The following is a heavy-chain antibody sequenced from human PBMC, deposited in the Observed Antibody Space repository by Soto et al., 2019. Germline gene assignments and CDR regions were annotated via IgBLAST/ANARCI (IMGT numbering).Heavy chain of an antibody. D-gene: IGHD3-16*01. J-gene: IGHJ3*01. Sequence: VQLLESGGDLVQPGGSLRLSCVASGFILNNYAMSWVRQAPGKGLEWVSTIGGTDGDSDGVPWYEDSVKGRFTISRDSSANTLFLHMDTLRAEGSALYYGVKRGRTWGAFDFWGQGTTVVVSS. CDR2: IGGTDGDSDGVP. CDR1: GFILNNYA. V-gene: IGHV3-23*01. CDR3: VKRGRTWGAFDF.